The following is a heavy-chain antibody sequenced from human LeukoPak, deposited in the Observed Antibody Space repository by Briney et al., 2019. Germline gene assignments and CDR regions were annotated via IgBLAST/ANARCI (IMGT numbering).Heavy chain of an antibody. Sequence: ASVRVSCKASGYTFTSYAMHWVRQAPGQRLEWMGWINAGNGNTKYSQKFQGRVTITRDTSASTAYMELSSLRSEDTAVYYCARDPYLLNYYDSSGYYYLAWFDPWGQGTLVTVSS. CDR2: INAGNGNT. D-gene: IGHD3-22*01. V-gene: IGHV1-3*01. CDR1: GYTFTSYA. J-gene: IGHJ5*02. CDR3: ARDPYLLNYYDSSGYYYLAWFDP.